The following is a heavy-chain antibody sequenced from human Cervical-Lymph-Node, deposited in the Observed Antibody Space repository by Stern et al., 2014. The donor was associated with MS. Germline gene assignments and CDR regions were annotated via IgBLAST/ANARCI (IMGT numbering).Heavy chain of an antibody. J-gene: IGHJ4*02. V-gene: IGHV2-70*01. CDR3: ARTSSYSYGSYFDY. CDR1: GFSLRTSGMC. D-gene: IGHD5-18*01. Sequence: VTLRESGPALVKPTQTLTLPCTFSGFSLRTSGMCVSWIRQPPGTALEWLALIDWDDDKYYSTSLKTRLTISKDTSKNQVVLTMTNMDPVDTATYYCARTSSYSYGSYFDYWGQGTLVTVSS. CDR2: IDWDDDK.